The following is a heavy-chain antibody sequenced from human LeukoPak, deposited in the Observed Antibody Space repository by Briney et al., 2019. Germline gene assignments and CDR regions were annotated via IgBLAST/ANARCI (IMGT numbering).Heavy chain of an antibody. CDR2: ISYDGSNK. Sequence: GGSLRLSCAASGFTFTRYGMHWVRQAPGKGLEWVAVISYDGSNKYYADSVKGRFTISRDNSKNTLYLQMNSLRAEDTAVYYCARDRRRGSYSKTIPYYFDYWGQGTLVTVSS. V-gene: IGHV3-30*19. J-gene: IGHJ4*02. D-gene: IGHD1-26*01. CDR3: ARDRRRGSYSKTIPYYFDY. CDR1: GFTFTRYG.